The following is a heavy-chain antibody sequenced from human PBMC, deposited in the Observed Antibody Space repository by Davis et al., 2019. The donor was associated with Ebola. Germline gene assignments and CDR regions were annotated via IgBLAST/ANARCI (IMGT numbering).Heavy chain of an antibody. V-gene: IGHV3-21*04. D-gene: IGHD1-26*01. CDR1: GFTFSNYN. CDR2: ITSSSSYI. J-gene: IGHJ6*03. CDR3: AKPIVGGMYYYYYMDV. Sequence: GGSLRLSCAASGFTFSNYNMNWVRQAPRKGLEWVSSITSSSSYIFYADSVKGRFTISRDNSKNILYLQISSLRAEDTAVYYCAKPIVGGMYYYYYMDVWGKGTTVTVSS.